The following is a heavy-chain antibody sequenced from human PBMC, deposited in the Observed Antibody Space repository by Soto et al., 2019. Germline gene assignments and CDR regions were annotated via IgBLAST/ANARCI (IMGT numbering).Heavy chain of an antibody. D-gene: IGHD3-10*01. CDR3: ARRIWFGESRHYYYYYYMDV. CDR1: GYTFTSYD. V-gene: IGHV1-8*01. Sequence: GASVKVSCKASGYTFTSYDINWVRQATGQGLEWMGWMNPNSGNTGYAQKFQGRVTMTRNTSISTAYMELSSLRSEDTAVYYCARRIWFGESRHYYYYYYMDVWGKGTTVTVSS. J-gene: IGHJ6*03. CDR2: MNPNSGNT.